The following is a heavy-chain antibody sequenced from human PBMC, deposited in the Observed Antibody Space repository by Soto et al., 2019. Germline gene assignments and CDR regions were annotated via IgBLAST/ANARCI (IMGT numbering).Heavy chain of an antibody. CDR2: INPSGGST. D-gene: IGHD4-4*01. CDR1: GDTFTTNY. CDR3: ARYDYNGYYFDY. Sequence: ASVKVSCKASGDTFTTNYLHWVRQAPGQGYEWMGIINPSGGSTTYAQKFQGRVTMTRDTSTTTVYMELSSLKSEDTAVYYCARYDYNGYYFDYWGQGTLVTVSS. J-gene: IGHJ4*02. V-gene: IGHV1-46*01.